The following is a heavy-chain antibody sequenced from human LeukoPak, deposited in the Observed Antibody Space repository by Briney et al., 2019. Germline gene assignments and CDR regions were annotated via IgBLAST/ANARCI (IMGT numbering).Heavy chain of an antibody. CDR3: ARGDQGPAAAGTGY. Sequence: SVKVSCKASGGTFSSYAISWVRQAPGQGLEWMGRIIPILGIANYAQKFQGRVTITADKSTSTAYMELSSLRSEDTAVYYCARGDQGPAAAGTGYWGQGTLVTVSS. J-gene: IGHJ4*02. D-gene: IGHD6-13*01. CDR2: IIPILGIA. V-gene: IGHV1-69*04. CDR1: GGTFSSYA.